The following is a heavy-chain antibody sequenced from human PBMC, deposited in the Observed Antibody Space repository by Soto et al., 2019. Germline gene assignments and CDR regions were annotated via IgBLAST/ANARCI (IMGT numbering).Heavy chain of an antibody. V-gene: IGHV3-30*18. CDR3: AKGDCGGDCYSFDAFDI. CDR2: ISYDGSNK. D-gene: IGHD2-21*02. J-gene: IGHJ3*02. CDR1: GFTFSSYG. Sequence: QVQLVESGGGVVQPGRSLRLSCAASGFTFSSYGMHWVRQAPGKGLEWVAVISYDGSNKYYADSVKGRFTISRDNSKNTLDLQRNSLRAEDTAVYYCAKGDCGGDCYSFDAFDIWGQGTMVTVSS.